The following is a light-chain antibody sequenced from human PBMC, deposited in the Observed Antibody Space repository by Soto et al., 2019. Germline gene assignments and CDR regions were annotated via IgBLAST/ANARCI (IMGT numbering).Light chain of an antibody. CDR3: QQYENSPIT. CDR2: EAS. V-gene: IGKV3-20*01. J-gene: IGKJ5*01. Sequence: EIVLTQSPGTLSLSPGERATLSCRASQSVSSSSLAWYQQNPGQAPRLLIYEASSRATGIPDRFSGSGSGTDFTLTISRLEPEDFAVYYCQQYENSPITFGQGTRLEIK. CDR1: QSVSSSS.